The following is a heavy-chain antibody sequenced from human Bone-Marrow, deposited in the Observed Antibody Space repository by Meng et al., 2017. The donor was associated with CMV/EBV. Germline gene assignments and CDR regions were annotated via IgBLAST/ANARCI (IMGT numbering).Heavy chain of an antibody. V-gene: IGHV1-8*02. CDR3: ARGGGAIDIWCDP. CDR2: MNPNSGNT. D-gene: IGHD2-21*01. Sequence: ASVKVSCKASGYTFTSYGISWVRQAPGQGLEWMGWMNPNSGNTGYAQKFQGRVTMTRNTSISTAYMELSSLRSEDTAVYYCARGGGAIDIWCDPWGQGTLVTVSS. CDR1: GYTFTSYG. J-gene: IGHJ5*02.